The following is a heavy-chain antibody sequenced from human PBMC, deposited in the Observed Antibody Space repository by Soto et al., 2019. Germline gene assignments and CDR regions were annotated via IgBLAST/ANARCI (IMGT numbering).Heavy chain of an antibody. V-gene: IGHV3-23*01. Sequence: GGSLRLSCSASGFTFTSYAMSWVRQAPGKGLEWVSGISGSGGDTKSADSVKGRFTISRDNFKNMLYLQMNSLRAEDTAVYYCAKHDFWTLYNTRLASSGQGTLVTVSS. D-gene: IGHD3-3*01. CDR3: AKHDFWTLYNTRLAS. J-gene: IGHJ4*02. CDR2: ISGSGGDT. CDR1: GFTFTSYA.